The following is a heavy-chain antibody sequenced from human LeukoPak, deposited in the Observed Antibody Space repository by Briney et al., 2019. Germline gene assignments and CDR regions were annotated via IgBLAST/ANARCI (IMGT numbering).Heavy chain of an antibody. D-gene: IGHD5-12*01. Sequence: GGSLRLSCAASGFTFSSYRMNWVRRAPGEGLEWVSSISSSSSYIYYADSVKGRFTISRDNAKNSLYLQMNSLRAEDTAVYYCARDQGGFSGYDSWGQGTLVTVSS. V-gene: IGHV3-21*01. CDR3: ARDQGGFSGYDS. J-gene: IGHJ4*02. CDR1: GFTFSSYR. CDR2: ISSSSSYI.